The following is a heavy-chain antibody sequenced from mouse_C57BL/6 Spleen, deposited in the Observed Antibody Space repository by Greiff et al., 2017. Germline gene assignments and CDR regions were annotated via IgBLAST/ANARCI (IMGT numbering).Heavy chain of an antibody. D-gene: IGHD2-3*01. CDR2: IYPGSGST. CDR3: ARNYDGYYEFAY. V-gene: IGHV1-55*01. CDR1: GYTFTSYW. J-gene: IGHJ3*01. Sequence: QVQLQQPGAELVKPGASVKMSCKASGYTFTSYWITWVKQRPGQGLEWIGDIYPGSGSTNYNEKFKSKATLTVDTSSSTAYMQLSSLTSEDSAVYYCARNYDGYYEFAYWGQGTLVTVSA.